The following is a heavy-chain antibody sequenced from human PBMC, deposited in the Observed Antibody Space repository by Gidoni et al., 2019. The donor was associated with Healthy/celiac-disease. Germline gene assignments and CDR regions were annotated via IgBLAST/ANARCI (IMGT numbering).Heavy chain of an antibody. CDR3: ARDKGPYSSSSHFDY. V-gene: IGHV3-33*01. CDR2: IWYDGSNK. CDR1: GFTFSSYG. J-gene: IGHJ4*02. D-gene: IGHD6-6*01. Sequence: QVQLVESGGGVVQPGRSLRLSCAASGFTFSSYGMHWVRQAPGKGLEWVAVIWYDGSNKYYADSVKGRFTISRDNSKNTLYLQMNSLRAEDTAVYYCARDKGPYSSSSHFDYWGQGTLVTVSS.